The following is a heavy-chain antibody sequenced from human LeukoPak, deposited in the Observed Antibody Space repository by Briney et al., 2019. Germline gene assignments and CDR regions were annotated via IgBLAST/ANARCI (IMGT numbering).Heavy chain of an antibody. CDR1: GFTVSSNY. CDR3: AKDLVAGIIYY. D-gene: IGHD3-16*02. V-gene: IGHV3-53*01. J-gene: IGHJ4*02. CDR2: IYSGGST. Sequence: GGSLRLSCAASGFTVSSNYMSWVRQAPGKGLEWVSAIYSGGSTYYADSVKGRFTISRDNSKNTLYLQMNSLRAEDTAVYFCAKDLVAGIIYYWGQGTLVTVSS.